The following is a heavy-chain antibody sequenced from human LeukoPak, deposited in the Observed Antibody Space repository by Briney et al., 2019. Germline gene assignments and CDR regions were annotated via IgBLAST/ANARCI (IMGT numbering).Heavy chain of an antibody. CDR1: GFTVSSND. CDR2: IYSGGRT. D-gene: IGHD3-22*01. V-gene: IGHV3-53*01. J-gene: IGHJ4*02. CDR3: AVYDSSGYYNY. Sequence: AGGSLRLSCAASGFTVSSNDTRWVRQAPGKGLEWVSVIYSGGRTFYADSVKGRFTISRDNSKNTLYLQMNSLRAEDTAVYYCAVYDSSGYYNYWGQGTLVTVSS.